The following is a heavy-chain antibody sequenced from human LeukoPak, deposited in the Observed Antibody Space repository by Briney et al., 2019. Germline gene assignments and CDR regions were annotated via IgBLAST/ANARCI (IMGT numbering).Heavy chain of an antibody. V-gene: IGHV3-7*01. Sequence: PGGSLRLSCAASGFTFSSYWMSWVRQAPGKGLEWVANIKQDGSEKYYVDSVKGRFTISRDNAKNSLYLQMNSLRGEDTAVYYCARESEHSVSQVDFDLWGQGTMVTVSS. CDR2: IKQDGSEK. CDR1: GFTFSSYW. J-gene: IGHJ3*01. CDR3: ARESEHSVSQVDFDL. D-gene: IGHD2-15*01.